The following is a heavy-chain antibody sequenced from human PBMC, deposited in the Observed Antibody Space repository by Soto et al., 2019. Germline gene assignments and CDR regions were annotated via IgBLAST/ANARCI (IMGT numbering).Heavy chain of an antibody. CDR1: GFTFSSYG. CDR2: ISYDGSNK. CDR3: AKFAFRGRFDY. Sequence: QVQLVESGGGVVQPGRSLRLSCAASGFTFSSYGMHWVRQAPGKGLEWVAVISYDGSNKYYADSVKGRFTISRDNSKNTLYLQMNSLRAEYTAVYYCAKFAFRGRFDYWGQGTLVTVSS. J-gene: IGHJ4*02. V-gene: IGHV3-30*18.